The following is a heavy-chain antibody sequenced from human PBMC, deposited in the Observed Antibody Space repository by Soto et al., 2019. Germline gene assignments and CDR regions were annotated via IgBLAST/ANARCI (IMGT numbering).Heavy chain of an antibody. CDR3: ARGPPDMFSAILRSSYYYYYMDV. CDR1: GYTFTSYD. D-gene: IGHD2-2*01. V-gene: IGHV1-8*01. Sequence: ASVKVSCKASGYTFTSYDINWVRQATGQGLEWMGWMNPNSGNTGYAQKFQGRVTMTRNTSISTAYMELSSLRSEDTAVYYCARGPPDMFSAILRSSYYYYYMDVWGKGTTVTVSS. J-gene: IGHJ6*03. CDR2: MNPNSGNT.